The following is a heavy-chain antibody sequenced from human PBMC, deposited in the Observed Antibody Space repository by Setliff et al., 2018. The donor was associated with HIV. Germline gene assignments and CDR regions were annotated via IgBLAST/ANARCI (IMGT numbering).Heavy chain of an antibody. CDR1: GFTLSGYS. V-gene: IGHV3-48*04. Sequence: LRLSCAASGFTLSGYSMNWVRQAPGKGLEWVSHITNTGSSTNYADSVKGRFTISRDNAKYSLYLQMNTLRVEDTAVYFCAKTSYYDASGSSHNAPWPQRDDYYYYGIDVWGQGTTVTVSS. CDR2: ITNTGSST. CDR3: AKTSYYDASGSSHNAPWPQRDDYYYYGIDV. D-gene: IGHD3-10*01. J-gene: IGHJ6*02.